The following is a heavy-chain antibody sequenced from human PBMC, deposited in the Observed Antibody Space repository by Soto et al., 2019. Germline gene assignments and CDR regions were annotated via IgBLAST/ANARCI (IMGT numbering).Heavy chain of an antibody. D-gene: IGHD2-2*01. CDR2: INSDGSST. V-gene: IGHV3-74*01. CDR3: AREGFGYQLLCSDWFDP. J-gene: IGHJ5*02. CDR1: GFRFSSYW. Sequence: GGSVILSCAASGFRFSSYWMHWVRQAPGKGLVWVSRINSDGSSTRYADSVKGRFTISRDNAKNTVYLQMNSLRAEDTAVYYCAREGFGYQLLCSDWFDPWGQGTMVTVSS.